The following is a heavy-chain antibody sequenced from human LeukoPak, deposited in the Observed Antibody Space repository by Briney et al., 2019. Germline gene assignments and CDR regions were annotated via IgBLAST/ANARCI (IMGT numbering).Heavy chain of an antibody. J-gene: IGHJ4*02. CDR1: GYTFTSYD. CDR2: MNPNSGNT. CDR3: ARGKDGVGSGLDY. Sequence: GASVKVSCKASGYTFTSYDISWVRHAPGQGLEWMGWMNPNSGNTGYAQKFQGRVTMTRNTSISTAYMGLSSLRSEDTAVYYCARGKDGVGSGLDYWGQGTLVTVSS. D-gene: IGHD6-19*01. V-gene: IGHV1-8*01.